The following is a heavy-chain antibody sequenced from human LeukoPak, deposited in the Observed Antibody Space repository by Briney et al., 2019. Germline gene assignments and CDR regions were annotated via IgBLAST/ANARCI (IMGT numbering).Heavy chain of an antibody. CDR1: GGSFSGYY. Sequence: PSETLSLTCAVYGGSFSGYYWSWIRQPPGKGLEWIGEINHSGSTNYNPSLKSRVTISVDTSKNQFSLKLSSVTAADTAVYYCASCDILTGCGWFDPWGQGTLSPSPQ. CDR3: ASCDILTGCGWFDP. V-gene: IGHV4-34*01. CDR2: INHSGST. D-gene: IGHD3-9*01. J-gene: IGHJ5*02.